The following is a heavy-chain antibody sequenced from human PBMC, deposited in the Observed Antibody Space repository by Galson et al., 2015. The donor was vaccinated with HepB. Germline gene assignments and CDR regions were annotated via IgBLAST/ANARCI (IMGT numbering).Heavy chain of an antibody. V-gene: IGHV3-9*01. J-gene: IGHJ4*02. D-gene: IGHD3-22*01. CDR2: ISWNSDSI. CDR1: GFTFDDYA. CDR3: GKDSSAYYSNFDC. Sequence: SLRLSCAASGFTFDDYAMHWVRQAPGKGLEWVSGISWNSDSIGYADSVKGRFTISRDNAKNSLYLQMNSLRAEDAALYYCGKDSSAYYSNFDCWGQGTLVTVSS.